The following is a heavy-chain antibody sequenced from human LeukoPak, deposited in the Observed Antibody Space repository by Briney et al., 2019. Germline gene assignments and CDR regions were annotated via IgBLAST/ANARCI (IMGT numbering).Heavy chain of an antibody. Sequence: ASVKVSCKASGYTFTGYYMHWVRQAPGQGLEWMGCINPNGGTKYYAQKLKGRFTMTRDTSISTAYMELSSLRSDDTAVYYCERVGYSSGGYDYWGQGTLVTVSS. D-gene: IGHD6-19*01. CDR1: GYTFTGYY. J-gene: IGHJ4*02. CDR2: INPNGGTK. V-gene: IGHV1-2*02. CDR3: ERVGYSSGGYDY.